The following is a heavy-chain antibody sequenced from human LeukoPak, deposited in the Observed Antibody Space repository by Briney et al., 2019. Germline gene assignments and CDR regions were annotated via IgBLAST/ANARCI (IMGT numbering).Heavy chain of an antibody. CDR3: APQQGRNLVNYFDF. D-gene: IGHD2-21*01. Sequence: SETLSLTCGVSGGPVSSTNWWTWIRQPPRKWMDWIGSIYYSGRTFYNPSLKSRVTISVDTSKNQFSLKVSSVTAADTAVYYCAPQQGRNLVNYFDFWGQGTLVTVSS. J-gene: IGHJ4*02. CDR1: GGPVSSTNW. CDR2: IYYSGRT. V-gene: IGHV4-39*01.